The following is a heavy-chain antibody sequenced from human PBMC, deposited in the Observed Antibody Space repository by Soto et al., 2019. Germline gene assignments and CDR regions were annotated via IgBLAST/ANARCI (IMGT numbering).Heavy chain of an antibody. CDR2: TYYRSKWYN. CDR3: ARAPPRGSWYAWGWCDP. D-gene: IGHD6-13*01. V-gene: IGHV6-1*01. J-gene: IGHJ5*02. CDR1: GDSVSSNSAA. Sequence: SQTLSLTCAISGDSVSSNSAAWNWIRQSPSRGLEWLGRTYYRSKWYNDYAVSVKSRITINPDTSKNQFSLQLNSVTPEDTAVYSCARAPPRGSWYAWGWCDPWGQGTLVTVSS.